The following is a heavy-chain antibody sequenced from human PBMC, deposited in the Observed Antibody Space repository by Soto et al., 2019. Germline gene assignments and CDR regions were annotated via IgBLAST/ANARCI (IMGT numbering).Heavy chain of an antibody. Sequence: GASVKVSCKASGDTFSTYTITWMRQAPGQGLEWMGGIIPRSATSNYAQKFQGRVTITADESTNTAYMELSSLRSDDTAVYYCAREGYCISTSCYRGPYYYYGMDVWGQGTTVTVSS. V-gene: IGHV1-69*13. CDR1: GDTFSTYT. CDR3: AREGYCISTSCYRGPYYYYGMDV. D-gene: IGHD2-2*01. CDR2: IIPRSATS. J-gene: IGHJ6*02.